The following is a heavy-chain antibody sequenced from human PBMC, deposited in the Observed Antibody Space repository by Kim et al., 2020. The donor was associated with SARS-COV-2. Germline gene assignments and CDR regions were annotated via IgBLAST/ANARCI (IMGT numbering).Heavy chain of an antibody. D-gene: IGHD6-19*01. CDR1: GYTFTGYY. V-gene: IGHV1-2*02. CDR2: INPNSGGT. Sequence: ASVKVSCKASGYTFTGYYMHWVRQAPGQGLEWMGWINPNSGGTNYAQKFQGRVTMTRDTSISTAYMELSRLRSDDTAVYYCARVPLSSGWYAFDIWGQGTMVTVSS. J-gene: IGHJ3*02. CDR3: ARVPLSSGWYAFDI.